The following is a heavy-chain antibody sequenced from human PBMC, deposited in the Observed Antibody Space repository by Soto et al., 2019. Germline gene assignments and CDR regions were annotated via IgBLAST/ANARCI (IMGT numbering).Heavy chain of an antibody. D-gene: IGHD3-10*01. V-gene: IGHV4-59*08. Sequence: PSETLSLTCTVSGVSISSYSWSWIRQPPGKGLEWIGYISYSGNTNYSPSLKSRVTISVDTSKNQFSLKLSSLTAADTAVYYCARTDIMVRGVPNHYYYYYGMGVWGQGTTVTVSS. CDR1: GVSISSYS. J-gene: IGHJ6*02. CDR2: ISYSGNT. CDR3: ARTDIMVRGVPNHYYYYYGMGV.